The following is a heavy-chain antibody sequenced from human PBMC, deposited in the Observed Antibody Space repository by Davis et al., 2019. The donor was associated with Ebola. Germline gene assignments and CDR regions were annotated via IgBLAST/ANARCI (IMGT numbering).Heavy chain of an antibody. CDR3: TRIKASSWNDNS. J-gene: IGHJ4*02. CDR1: GFTFEAYA. Sequence: GGSLRLSCTTSGFTFEAYAINWVRQAPGKGLEWVGFIRGKISRGTTEYAASVKGRFSITRDDSNNIAYLQMNSLTTEDTGLYYCTRIKASSWNDNSWGQGTLVTVSA. V-gene: IGHV3-49*04. CDR2: IRGKISRGTT. D-gene: IGHD1-1*01.